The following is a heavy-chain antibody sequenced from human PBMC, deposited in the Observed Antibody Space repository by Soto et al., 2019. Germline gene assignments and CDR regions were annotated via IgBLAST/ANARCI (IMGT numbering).Heavy chain of an antibody. Sequence: GASVKVSCKASGYTFTGYYIHWVRQAPGQGLEWMGWINPNSGGTNYAQKFQGWVTMTRDTSISTAYMELSRLRSDDTAVYYCARDKNDILTGYPYYYMDVWGKGTTVTVSS. J-gene: IGHJ6*03. V-gene: IGHV1-2*04. CDR2: INPNSGGT. D-gene: IGHD3-9*01. CDR1: GYTFTGYY. CDR3: ARDKNDILTGYPYYYMDV.